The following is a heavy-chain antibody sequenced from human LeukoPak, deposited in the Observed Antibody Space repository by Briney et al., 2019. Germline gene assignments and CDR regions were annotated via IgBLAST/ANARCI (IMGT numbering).Heavy chain of an antibody. CDR2: TYYRSKWYN. J-gene: IGHJ5*02. V-gene: IGHV6-1*01. CDR3: ARGVVTVVRVRWFDP. Sequence: SQTLSLTCAISGDSVSSNSAAWNWIRQSPSRGLEWLGRTYYRSKWYNDYAVSVISRITINPDTSKNQFSLQLNSVTPEDTAVYYCARGVVTVVRVRWFDPWGQGTLVTVSS. D-gene: IGHD3-10*01. CDR1: GDSVSSNSAA.